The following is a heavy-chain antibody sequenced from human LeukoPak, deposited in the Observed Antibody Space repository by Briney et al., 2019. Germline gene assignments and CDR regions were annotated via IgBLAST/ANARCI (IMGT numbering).Heavy chain of an antibody. CDR2: IYYSGST. J-gene: IGHJ4*02. CDR1: RGSISSYY. Sequence: SETLSLTCTVSRGSISSYYWSWMRQPPGKGLEWIGYIYYSGSTNYNPSLKSRVTISVDTSKNHFSLKLSSVTAADTAVYYCARVDSTYGYAGGNYFDSWGQGTLVTVSS. V-gene: IGHV4-59*08. CDR3: ARVDSTYGYAGGNYFDS. D-gene: IGHD4-11*01.